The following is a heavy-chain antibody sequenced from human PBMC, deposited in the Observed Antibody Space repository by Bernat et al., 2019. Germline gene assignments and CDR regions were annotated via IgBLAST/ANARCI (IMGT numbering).Heavy chain of an antibody. D-gene: IGHD3-10*01. CDR3: ATYGSGSDYHFDC. V-gene: IGHV4-39*01. CDR2: IYYSGST. J-gene: IGHJ4*01. Sequence: QLQLQESGPGLVKPSETLSLTCTVSGGSISSSGYYWGWIRQPPGKGLEWIGSIYYSGSTYYNPSLKSRVTISVDTSKNQFSLKLSSVTAADTVVYYCATYGSGSDYHFDCWGHGTLVTVSS. CDR1: GGSISSSGYY.